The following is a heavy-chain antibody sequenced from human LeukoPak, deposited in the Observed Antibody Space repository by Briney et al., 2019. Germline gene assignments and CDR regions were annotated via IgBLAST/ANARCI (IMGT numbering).Heavy chain of an antibody. V-gene: IGHV3-30*18. D-gene: IGHD6-13*01. CDR1: GFTFNAYG. Sequence: GRSQRLSCAASGFTFNAYGMHWVRQAPGKGLEWVAVISSDGRDKKSADSVKGRFTISSDNSKNMVYLQMNSLRPEDTAVYYCAKDESMAAAAYYFGYWGQGTLVTVSS. J-gene: IGHJ4*02. CDR3: AKDESMAAAAYYFGY. CDR2: ISSDGRDK.